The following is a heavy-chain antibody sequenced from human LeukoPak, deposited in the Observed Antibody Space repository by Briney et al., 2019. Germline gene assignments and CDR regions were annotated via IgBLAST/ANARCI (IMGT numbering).Heavy chain of an antibody. D-gene: IGHD2-2*01. Sequence: PSQTLSLTCTVSGGSISSGNYYWSWIRQHPGKGLEWIGYIYYSGSTYYNPSLKSRVTISVDTSKNQFSLKLSSVTAADTAVYYCARGYQLLWGFDFWGQGTLVTVSS. CDR1: GGSISSGNYY. V-gene: IGHV4-31*03. J-gene: IGHJ4*02. CDR3: ARGYQLLWGFDF. CDR2: IYYSGST.